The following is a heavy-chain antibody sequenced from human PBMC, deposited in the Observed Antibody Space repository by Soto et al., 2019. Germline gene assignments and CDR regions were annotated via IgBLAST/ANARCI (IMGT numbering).Heavy chain of an antibody. CDR3: ARGRGLRYFIDY. CDR1: GYTFTSDD. CDR2: MNPNSGNT. Sequence: QVPLVQSGAEVKKPGASVKVSCNASGYTFTSDDINWVRQATGQGLEWMGWMNPNSGNTGYAQKFQGRVTMTRNTSISTAYMELSSLRSEDTAVYYCARGRGLRYFIDYWGQGTLVTVSS. V-gene: IGHV1-8*01. J-gene: IGHJ4*02. D-gene: IGHD3-9*01.